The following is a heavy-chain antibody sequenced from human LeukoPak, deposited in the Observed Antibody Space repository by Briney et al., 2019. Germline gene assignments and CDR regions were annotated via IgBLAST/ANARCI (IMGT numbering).Heavy chain of an antibody. Sequence: GASVTVSCKPSGYTFTNYGISWVRQAPGQGLAWVGWISDYNGNTNYAQTLQGRVTMTTDTSTSTAYMELRSLRSDDTAVYYCARDRPYYVWGSCRPDFDYWGQGTLVTVSS. CDR2: ISDYNGNT. CDR3: ARDRPYYVWGSCRPDFDY. CDR1: GYTFTNYG. D-gene: IGHD3-16*02. V-gene: IGHV1-18*01. J-gene: IGHJ4*02.